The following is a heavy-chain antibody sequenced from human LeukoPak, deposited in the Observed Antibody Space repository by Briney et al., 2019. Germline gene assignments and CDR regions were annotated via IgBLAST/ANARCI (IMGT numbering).Heavy chain of an antibody. D-gene: IGHD6-6*01. CDR2: ISSSGGST. V-gene: IGHV3-23*01. Sequence: PGGSLRLSCAASGFTFSSYAMSWVRQAPGKGLEWVSAISSSGGSTFNADSVKGRFTISRDNSKNTLYLQMNSLRAEDTAVYYCAKRGGLSSSSGWYYFDYWGQGTLVTVSS. J-gene: IGHJ4*02. CDR3: AKRGGLSSSSGWYYFDY. CDR1: GFTFSSYA.